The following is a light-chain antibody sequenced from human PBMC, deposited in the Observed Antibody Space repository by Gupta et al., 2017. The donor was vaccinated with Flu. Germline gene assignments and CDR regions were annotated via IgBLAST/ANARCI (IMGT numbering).Light chain of an antibody. V-gene: IGKV1-5*03. CDR3: QHYNSYSWT. CDR2: ESS. Sequence: DIQMTQSPSTLSASVGDRVTITCRASQSIGSWFAWYQQKPGKAPKLLIYESSTFESGVPSRFSGSGSGTEFTLTISSLQPDDFGTYYCQHYNSYSWTFGQGTKVEIK. CDR1: QSIGSW. J-gene: IGKJ1*01.